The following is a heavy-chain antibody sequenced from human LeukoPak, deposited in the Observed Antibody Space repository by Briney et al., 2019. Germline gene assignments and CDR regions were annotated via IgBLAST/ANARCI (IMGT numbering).Heavy chain of an antibody. D-gene: IGHD3-10*01. CDR3: AREGRPYYYGSGSSHYYYYGMDV. CDR2: IIPIFGTT. Sequence: VASVKVSCKASGGTFSSYTISWVRQAPGQGLEWMGGIIPIFGTTNFAQKFQDRVTITADESTSTAYMELSSLRSEDTAVYYCAREGRPYYYGSGSSHYYYYGMDVWGQGTTVTVSS. J-gene: IGHJ6*02. V-gene: IGHV1-69*13. CDR1: GGTFSSYT.